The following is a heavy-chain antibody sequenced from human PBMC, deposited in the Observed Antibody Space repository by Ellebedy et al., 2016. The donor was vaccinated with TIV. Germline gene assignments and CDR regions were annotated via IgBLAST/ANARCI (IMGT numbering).Heavy chain of an antibody. CDR2: FYYTGST. J-gene: IGHJ4*02. CDR1: GGSISSYF. Sequence: GSLRLSXTVSGGSISSYFWSWIRQPPEKGLEWLGHFYYTGSTNYNPSLKSRVTISGDTSKNQFSLELSSVTAADTAVYYCTSWGDYGGNRHLDYWGQGTPVTVAS. D-gene: IGHD4-23*01. CDR3: TSWGDYGGNRHLDY. V-gene: IGHV4-59*01.